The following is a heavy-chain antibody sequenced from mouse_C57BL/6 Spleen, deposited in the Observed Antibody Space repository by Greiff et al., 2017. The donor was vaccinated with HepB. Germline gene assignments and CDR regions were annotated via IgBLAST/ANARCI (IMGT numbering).Heavy chain of an antibody. J-gene: IGHJ2*01. V-gene: IGHV1-55*01. CDR2: IYPGSGST. CDR1: GYTFTSYW. D-gene: IGHD2-3*01. Sequence: QVQLQQPGAELVKPGDSVKMSCKASGYTFTSYWINWVKQRPGQGLEWIGDIYPGSGSTNYNEKFKSKATLTVETSSSTAYMQLSSLTSEDSAVYYCASSGYSYFDYWGQGTTLTVSS. CDR3: ASSGYSYFDY.